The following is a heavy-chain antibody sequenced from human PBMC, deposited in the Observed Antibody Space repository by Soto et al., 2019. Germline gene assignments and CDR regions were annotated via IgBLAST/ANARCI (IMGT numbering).Heavy chain of an antibody. CDR1: GFTFSNYW. CDR3: AREYSSSRYFDY. J-gene: IGHJ4*02. CDR2: INSDGSST. V-gene: IGHV3-74*01. D-gene: IGHD6-13*01. Sequence: EVQLVESGGGLVQPGGSLRLSCAASGFTFSNYWMHWVRHAPGKGLVWVSRINSDGSSTSYADSVKGRFTISRDNAKNTLYLQMNSLRAEDTAVYYCAREYSSSRYFDYWGQGTLVTVSS.